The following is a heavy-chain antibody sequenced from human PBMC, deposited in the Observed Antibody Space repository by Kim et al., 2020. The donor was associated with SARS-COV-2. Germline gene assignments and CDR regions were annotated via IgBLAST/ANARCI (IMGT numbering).Heavy chain of an antibody. D-gene: IGHD1-1*01. J-gene: IGHJ5*02. Sequence: ASVKVSCKASGYTFTDYFIHWVRQAPGQGLEWMGWINPNSGATNSAQKFQGRLIMTRDTSISTAYMELSSLRSDDTAIYYCARARSITTTAYPNCLDPWGPGTLVTVSS. CDR1: GYTFTDYF. CDR2: INPNSGAT. V-gene: IGHV1-2*02. CDR3: ARARSITTTAYPNCLDP.